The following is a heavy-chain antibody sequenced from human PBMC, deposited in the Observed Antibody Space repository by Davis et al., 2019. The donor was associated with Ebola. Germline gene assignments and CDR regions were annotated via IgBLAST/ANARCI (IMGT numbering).Heavy chain of an antibody. CDR1: GFIFSDAW. D-gene: IGHD4-17*01. Sequence: GESLKISCAASGFIFSDAWMSWVRQAPGKGLEWVGRIRSKANSYATAYAASVKGRFTISRDDSKNTAYLQMNSLKTEDTAVYYCTSSASTEDFDYWGQGTLVTVSS. CDR3: TSSASTEDFDY. V-gene: IGHV3-73*01. CDR2: IRSKANSYAT. J-gene: IGHJ4*02.